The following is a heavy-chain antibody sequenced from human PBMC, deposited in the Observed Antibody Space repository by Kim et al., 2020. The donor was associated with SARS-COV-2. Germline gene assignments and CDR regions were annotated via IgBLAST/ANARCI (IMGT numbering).Heavy chain of an antibody. Sequence: GESLKISCKGSGYSFTSYWIGWVRQMPGKGLEWMGIIYPGDSDTRYSPSFQGQVTISADKSISTAYLQWSSLKASDTAMYYCARRLTMVRGVPDMGWFDPWGQGTLVTVSS. CDR2: IYPGDSDT. D-gene: IGHD3-10*01. V-gene: IGHV5-51*01. J-gene: IGHJ5*02. CDR3: ARRLTMVRGVPDMGWFDP. CDR1: GYSFTSYW.